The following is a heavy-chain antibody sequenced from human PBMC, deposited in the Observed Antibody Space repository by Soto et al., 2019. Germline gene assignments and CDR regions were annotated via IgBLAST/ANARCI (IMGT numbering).Heavy chain of an antibody. CDR2: IYYSGST. CDR3: ARVAGVATILDY. CDR1: GGSISSYY. J-gene: IGHJ4*02. Sequence: NPSETLSLTCTVSGGSISSYYWSWIRQPPGKGLEWIGYIYYSGSTYYNPSLKSRVTISVDTSKNQFSLKLSSVTAADTAVYYCARVAGVATILDYWGQGTLVTVSS. D-gene: IGHD5-12*01. V-gene: IGHV4-59*08.